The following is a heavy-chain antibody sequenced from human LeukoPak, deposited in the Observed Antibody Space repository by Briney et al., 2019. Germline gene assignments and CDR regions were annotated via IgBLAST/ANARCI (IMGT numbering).Heavy chain of an antibody. V-gene: IGHV4-34*01. CDR3: ARGRGYSSGWYLY. CDR1: GGSFSGYY. D-gene: IGHD6-19*01. J-gene: IGHJ4*02. Sequence: SETLSLTCAVYGGSFSGYYWSWIRQPPGKGLEWIGEINHSGSTNYNPSLKSRVTISVDTSKNQFSLKLSSVTAADTAVYYCARGRGYSSGWYLYWGQGTLVTVSS. CDR2: INHSGST.